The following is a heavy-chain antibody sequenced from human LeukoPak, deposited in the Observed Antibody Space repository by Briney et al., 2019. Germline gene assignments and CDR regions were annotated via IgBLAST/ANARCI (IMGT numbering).Heavy chain of an antibody. Sequence: PSETLSLTCAVYGGSFSGYYWSWIRQPPGKGLEWIGEINHSGSTNYNPSLKSRVTISVDTSKNQFSLKLSSVTAADTAVYYCATAEMNIAARPGNYYYYYYMDVWGKGTTVTVSS. D-gene: IGHD6-6*01. V-gene: IGHV4-34*01. J-gene: IGHJ6*03. CDR1: GGSFSGYY. CDR3: ATAEMNIAARPGNYYYYYYMDV. CDR2: INHSGST.